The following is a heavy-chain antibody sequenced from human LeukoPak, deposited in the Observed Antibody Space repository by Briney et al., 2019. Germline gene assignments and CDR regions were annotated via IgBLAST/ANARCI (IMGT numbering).Heavy chain of an antibody. J-gene: IGHJ4*02. CDR3: ARVGGGSSGYDY. V-gene: IGHV4-59*01. CDR2: IYYSGST. D-gene: IGHD3-22*01. Sequence: SETLSLTCTVSSGSISSYYWSWIRQPPGKGLEWIGYIYYSGSTNYNPSLKSRVTISVDTSKNQFSLKLSSVTAADTAVYYCARVGGGSSGYDYWGQGTLVTVSS. CDR1: SGSISSYY.